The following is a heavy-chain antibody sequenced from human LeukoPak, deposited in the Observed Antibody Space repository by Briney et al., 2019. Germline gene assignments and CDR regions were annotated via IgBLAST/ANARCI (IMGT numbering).Heavy chain of an antibody. CDR2: IYTSGST. J-gene: IGHJ4*02. CDR3: ARGPPVWNSNYYFDY. CDR1: GASISDYY. Sequence: SETLSLTCAVSGASISDYYCNWIRQPAGKGLEWIGRIYTSGSTNYNPSLKSRVTMSVGRSKNQFSLRLSSVTAADTAVYYCARGPPVWNSNYYFDYWGQGNLFTVSS. D-gene: IGHD1-1*01. V-gene: IGHV4-4*07.